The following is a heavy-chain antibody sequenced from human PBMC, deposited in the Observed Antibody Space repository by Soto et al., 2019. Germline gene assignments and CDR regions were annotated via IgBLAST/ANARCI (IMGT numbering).Heavy chain of an antibody. CDR1: GYTFTSYD. J-gene: IGHJ4*02. CDR2: ISPHNGNT. V-gene: IGHV1-18*04. Sequence: QVQLLQSGAEVKKPGASVKVSCKTSGYTFTSYDLTWVRQAPGQGLEWVGWISPHNGNTDYTPKLQDRVTITADISTGTAYMELRSLRSDDTAVYYCAMYSRSSLDYWGQGTLVTVSS. D-gene: IGHD6-6*01. CDR3: AMYSRSSLDY.